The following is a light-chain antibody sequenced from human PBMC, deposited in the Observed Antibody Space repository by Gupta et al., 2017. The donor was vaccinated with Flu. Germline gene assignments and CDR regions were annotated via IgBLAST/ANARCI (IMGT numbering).Light chain of an antibody. CDR3: CSLAGSTSWV. J-gene: IGLJ3*02. V-gene: IGLV2-11*01. CDR2: DVS. Sequence: QSALTQPRSVSGSPGQSVTISCTGTSRDVGSYNYVSWYQQHPGKAPKLMISDVSERPSGVPDRFSGSKSGNTASLTVSGLQAEDEADYYCCSLAGSTSWVFGGGTKLTVL. CDR1: SRDVGSYNY.